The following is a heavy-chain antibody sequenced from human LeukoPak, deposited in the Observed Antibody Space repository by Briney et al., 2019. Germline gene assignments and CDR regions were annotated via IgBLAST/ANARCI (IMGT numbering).Heavy chain of an antibody. Sequence: GGSLRLSCAASAFTFSDSTIHWVRQASGKGLEWVGRIRGKANDYATGYSASVKGRFTISRDDSKDTAYLQMDSLKTEDTAVYYCTRQEVGARFDYWGHGTLVTVSS. CDR1: AFTFSDST. CDR3: TRQEVGARFDY. J-gene: IGHJ4*01. V-gene: IGHV3-73*01. CDR2: IRGKANDYAT. D-gene: IGHD5-12*01.